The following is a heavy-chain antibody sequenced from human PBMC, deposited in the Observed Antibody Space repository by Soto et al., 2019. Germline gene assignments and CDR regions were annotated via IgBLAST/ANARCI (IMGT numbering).Heavy chain of an antibody. V-gene: IGHV4-61*01. Sequence: SETLSLTCTVSCGFVSSRNYYWSWIRQPPGKGLEWIGYLYYSGSTNYNPSLKSRVTTSADASKNQFSLKLSSVTAADTAVYYCARGWLPSPNLRFDPWGQGILVTVSS. D-gene: IGHD3-22*01. J-gene: IGHJ5*02. CDR1: CGFVSSRNYY. CDR2: LYYSGST. CDR3: ARGWLPSPNLRFDP.